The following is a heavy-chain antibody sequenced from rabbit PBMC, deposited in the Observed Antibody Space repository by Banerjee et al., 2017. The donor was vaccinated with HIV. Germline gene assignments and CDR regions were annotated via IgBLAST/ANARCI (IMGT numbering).Heavy chain of an antibody. CDR3: ARDLAGVIGWNFNL. J-gene: IGHJ4*01. CDR1: GFSFSPTYN. V-gene: IGHV1S45*01. Sequence: QEHLEESGGDLVKPEGSLTLTCTASGFSFSPTYNMYWVRQAPGKGLEWIGTIYAGGSGSTYYTSWAKGRFTISKTSSTTVTLQMTSLTAADTATYFCARDLAGVIGWNFNLWGQGTLVTVS. CDR2: IYAGGSGST. D-gene: IGHD4-1*01.